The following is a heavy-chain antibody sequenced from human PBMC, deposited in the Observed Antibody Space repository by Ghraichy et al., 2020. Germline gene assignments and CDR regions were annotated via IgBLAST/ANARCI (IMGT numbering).Heavy chain of an antibody. D-gene: IGHD2-2*01. CDR3: TPLSSSSDAFDI. CDR2: INSDGSST. CDR1: GFTFSSYW. J-gene: IGHJ3*02. V-gene: IGHV3-74*01. Sequence: GGSLRLSCAASGFTFSSYWMHWVRQAPGKGLVWVSRINSDGSSTSYADSVKGRFTISRDNAKNTLYLQMNSLRAEDTAVYYCTPLSSSSDAFDIWGQGTMVTVSS.